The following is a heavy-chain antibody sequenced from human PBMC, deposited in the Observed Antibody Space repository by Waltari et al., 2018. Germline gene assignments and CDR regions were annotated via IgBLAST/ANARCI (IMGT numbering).Heavy chain of an antibody. CDR3: AREGGYSYAKAYDFDY. D-gene: IGHD5-18*01. V-gene: IGHV4-59*01. J-gene: IGHJ4*02. CDR1: GGSISSYY. Sequence: QVQLQESGPGLVKPSETLSLTCTVSGGSISSYYWSWIRQPPGKGLEWIGYIYYSGSTNYNPSRKSRVTRSVDTSKNQFSLKLSSVTAADTAVYYCAREGGYSYAKAYDFDYWGQGTLVTVSS. CDR2: IYYSGST.